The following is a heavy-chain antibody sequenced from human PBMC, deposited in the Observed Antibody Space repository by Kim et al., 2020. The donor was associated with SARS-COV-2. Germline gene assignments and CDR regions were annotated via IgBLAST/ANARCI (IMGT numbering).Heavy chain of an antibody. Sequence: SETLSLTCTVSGGSISSSSYYWGWIRQPPGKGLEWIGSIYYSGSTYYNPSLKSRVTISVDTSKNQFSLKLSSVTAADTAVYYCVRHEQGRYYYGSGGVFDYWGQGTLVTVSS. V-gene: IGHV4-39*01. J-gene: IGHJ4*02. CDR3: VRHEQGRYYYGSGGVFDY. D-gene: IGHD3-10*01. CDR1: GGSISSSSYY. CDR2: IYYSGST.